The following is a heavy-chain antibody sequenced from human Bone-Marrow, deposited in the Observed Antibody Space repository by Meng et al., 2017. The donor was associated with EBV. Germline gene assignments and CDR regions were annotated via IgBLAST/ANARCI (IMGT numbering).Heavy chain of an antibody. Sequence: QGQIQASGPGLVKPSETLSLTCTVSGASVSGGTFHWSWIRQPPGKELEWIGYIYDGGTTIYNPSLKSRVTIFLDTSRNQFSLGLRSVTTADTAVYYCAKSSSSTPGVVDSWGQGTLVTVSS. D-gene: IGHD6-6*01. CDR1: GASVSGGTFH. J-gene: IGHJ4*02. CDR2: IYDGGTT. V-gene: IGHV4-61*01. CDR3: AKSSSSTPGVVDS.